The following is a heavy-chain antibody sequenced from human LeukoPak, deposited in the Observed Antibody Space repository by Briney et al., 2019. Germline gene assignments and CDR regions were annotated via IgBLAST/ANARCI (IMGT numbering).Heavy chain of an antibody. J-gene: IGHJ4*02. V-gene: IGHV1-69*04. D-gene: IGHD2-2*01. CDR2: IIPILGIA. CDR1: GGTFSSYA. CDR3: ARGALPDLTQNFDY. Sequence: SVKVSCKASGGTFSSYAISWVRQAPGQGLEWMGRIIPILGIANYAQKFQGRVTITADKSTSTAYMELSSLRSEDTAVYYCARGALPDLTQNFDYWGQGTLVTVSS.